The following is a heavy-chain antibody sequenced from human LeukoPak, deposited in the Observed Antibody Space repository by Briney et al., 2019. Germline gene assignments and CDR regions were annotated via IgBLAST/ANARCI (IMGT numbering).Heavy chain of an antibody. CDR2: ISWNSGSI. CDR1: GFTFDDYA. V-gene: IGHV3-9*01. D-gene: IGHD6-19*01. Sequence: GESLRLSCAASGFTFDDYAMHWVRQAPGKGLEWVSGISWNSGSIGYADSVKGRFTISRDNAKNSLYLQMNSLRAEDTALYYCAKGAGWYLNRYGMDVWGQGTTVTVSS. J-gene: IGHJ6*02. CDR3: AKGAGWYLNRYGMDV.